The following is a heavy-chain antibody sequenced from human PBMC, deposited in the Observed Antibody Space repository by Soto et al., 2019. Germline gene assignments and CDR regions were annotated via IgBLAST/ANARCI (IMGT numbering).Heavy chain of an antibody. J-gene: IGHJ4*02. CDR2: VSSDGSGK. CDR3: AKDISRGPMGMSLGS. D-gene: IGHD3-10*01. V-gene: IGHV3-30*18. Sequence: QEQLVESGGGVVHPGRSLRLSCAVSGFNFSDFGLHWVRQAPGKGLEWLAVVSSDGSGKMYGDSVKGRFTISRDNSEKNLYLQMNRLKIDDTAVYFCAKDISRGPMGMSLGSWGQGVLVTVSS. CDR1: GFNFSDFG.